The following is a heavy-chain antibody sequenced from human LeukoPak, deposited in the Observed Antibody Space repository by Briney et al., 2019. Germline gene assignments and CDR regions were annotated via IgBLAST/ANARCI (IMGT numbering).Heavy chain of an antibody. CDR3: ATNLTIGPNNYYYYSMDV. Sequence: SETLSLTCAVSGYSIRGGYYWGWIRQPPGKGLEWIGTISHSGSTSYNPSLKSRVTMSVDTSKNQFSLKLSSVTAADTAVYYCATNLTIGPNNYYYYSMDVWGKGTTVTVSS. J-gene: IGHJ6*03. D-gene: IGHD5-24*01. CDR1: GYSIRGGYY. CDR2: ISHSGST. V-gene: IGHV4-38-2*01.